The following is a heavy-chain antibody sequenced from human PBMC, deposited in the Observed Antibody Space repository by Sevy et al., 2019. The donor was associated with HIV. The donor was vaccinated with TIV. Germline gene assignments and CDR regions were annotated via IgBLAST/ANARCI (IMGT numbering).Heavy chain of an antibody. CDR2: ISTHNGNT. CDR3: ARGLFGQQMVPIDAFDM. D-gene: IGHD6-13*01. Sequence: ASVKVSCKTSGYTFTSYYGISWVRQAPGQGLEWMGWISTHNGNTEYAQKLQDRVTITADTATSTGYIELRSLRFDDTAVYYCARGLFGQQMVPIDAFDMWGQGTMVTVSS. V-gene: IGHV1-18*01. J-gene: IGHJ3*02. CDR1: GYTFTSYYG.